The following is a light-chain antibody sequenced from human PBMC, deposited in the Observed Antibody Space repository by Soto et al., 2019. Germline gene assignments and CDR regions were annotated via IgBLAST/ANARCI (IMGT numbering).Light chain of an antibody. CDR2: GAS. CDR1: HTLISSY. V-gene: IGKV3-20*01. Sequence: EIVLTQSPGTLSLSPGERATLSCRASHTLISSYLVWYQQKPGQAPRLLIYGASSRATGIPDRFSGSGSGTDFTLTISRLEPEDCAVYYCQQYAGSRSTFGGGTKVDIK. J-gene: IGKJ4*01. CDR3: QQYAGSRST.